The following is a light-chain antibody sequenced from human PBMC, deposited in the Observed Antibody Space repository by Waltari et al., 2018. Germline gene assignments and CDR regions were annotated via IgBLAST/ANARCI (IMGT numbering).Light chain of an antibody. J-gene: IGKJ1*01. CDR2: WAS. V-gene: IGKV4-1*01. CDR1: QSVLYSSNNKNY. CDR3: QKYYSTPRT. Sequence: DIVMTQSPDSLAVSLGERATINCKSSQSVLYSSNNKNYLAWYQQKPGQPPKLLIYWASTRESGVPDRFRGSGSGTDFTLTISSLQAEDVAVYYCQKYYSTPRTFGQGTKVEIK.